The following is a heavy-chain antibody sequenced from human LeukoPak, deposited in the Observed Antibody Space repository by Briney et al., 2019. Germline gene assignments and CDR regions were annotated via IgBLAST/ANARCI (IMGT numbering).Heavy chain of an antibody. CDR3: ATRDPCSGGSCYGLGY. V-gene: IGHV3-23*01. D-gene: IGHD2-15*01. CDR1: GFTFSSYA. Sequence: GGSLRLSCAASGFTFSSYAMNWVRQAPGKGLEWVSTISDSGDWTQDADSVKGRFTISRDNSKNTLYLLMNSLRAEDTAVYYCATRDPCSGGSCYGLGYWGQGTPVTVSS. J-gene: IGHJ4*02. CDR2: ISDSGDWT.